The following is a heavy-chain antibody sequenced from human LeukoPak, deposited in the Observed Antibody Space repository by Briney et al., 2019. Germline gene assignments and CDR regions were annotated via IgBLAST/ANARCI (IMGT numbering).Heavy chain of an antibody. CDR3: ARVPHFGDYGWFDP. CDR1: GGSISSYY. Sequence: SETLSLTCTVSGGSISSYYWSWIRQPPGKGLVWIGYMYNSGSTNYNPSLKSRVTISIDTSKNQFSLKLSSVTAADTAVYYCARVPHFGDYGWFDPWGQGTLVTVSS. D-gene: IGHD4-17*01. J-gene: IGHJ5*02. V-gene: IGHV4-59*01. CDR2: MYNSGST.